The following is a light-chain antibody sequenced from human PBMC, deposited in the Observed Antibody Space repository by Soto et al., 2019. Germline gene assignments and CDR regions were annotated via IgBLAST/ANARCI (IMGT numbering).Light chain of an antibody. Sequence: DIQMTQSPSTLSASVGDRVTITCRASQSISSWLAWYQQKPGKAPKLLIYKAASLASGVPSRFSGRGSGTEFTLTISSLQPDDFATYYCQQYNSYSWTFGQGTKVEIK. CDR1: QSISSW. CDR2: KAA. CDR3: QQYNSYSWT. V-gene: IGKV1-5*03. J-gene: IGKJ1*01.